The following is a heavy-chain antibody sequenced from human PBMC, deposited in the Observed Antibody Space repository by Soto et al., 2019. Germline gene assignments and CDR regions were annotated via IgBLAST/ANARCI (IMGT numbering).Heavy chain of an antibody. CDR1: RFTFSSYA. J-gene: IGHJ4*02. CDR3: AKDGYSITRNKPLDY. Sequence: EVQLLESGGGLVQPWGSLRLSCAASRFTFSSYAMCCVRQAPGKGLEGVSSISVSGGRTYYADSVKGRFTISRDNSKNTLYLQMNSLRAEDTAVYYCAKDGYSITRNKPLDYWGQGTLVTVSS. CDR2: ISVSGGRT. V-gene: IGHV3-23*01. D-gene: IGHD2-2*01.